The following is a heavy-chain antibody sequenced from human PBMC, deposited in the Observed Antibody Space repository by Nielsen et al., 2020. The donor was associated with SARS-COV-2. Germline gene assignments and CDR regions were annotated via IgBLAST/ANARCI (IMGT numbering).Heavy chain of an antibody. CDR3: ATNRGDY. CDR2: IKQSASET. CDR1: GFSFSTHW. J-gene: IGHJ4*02. Sequence: GGSLRLSCAVSGFSFSTHWMSWVRQAPGKGLEWLATIKQSASETYYVDSVKGRFTISRDNAKNSLYLQMHSLRVEDTATYYCATNRGDYWGQGTVVTVS. D-gene: IGHD3-10*01. V-gene: IGHV3-7*01.